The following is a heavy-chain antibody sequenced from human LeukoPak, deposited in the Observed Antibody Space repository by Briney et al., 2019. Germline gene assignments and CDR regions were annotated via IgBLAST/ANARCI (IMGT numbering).Heavy chain of an antibody. D-gene: IGHD3-10*01. Sequence: ASVKVSCKASGYTFTSYYMHWVRQAPGQGLEWMGIINPSGGSTSYAQKFQGRVTMTRDMSTSTVYMELSSLRSEDTAVYYCARVDIGTGPGSQFDYWGQGTLVTVSS. CDR2: INPSGGST. CDR3: ARVDIGTGPGSQFDY. V-gene: IGHV1-46*01. CDR1: GYTFTSYY. J-gene: IGHJ4*02.